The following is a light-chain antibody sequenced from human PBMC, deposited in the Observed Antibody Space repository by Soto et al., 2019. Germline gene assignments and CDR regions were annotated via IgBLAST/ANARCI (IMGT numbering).Light chain of an antibody. J-gene: IGLJ7*01. CDR2: EVT. CDR3: SSFTNSNTWV. Sequence: QSALTQPASVSGPPGQSIVISCNGSSSDVGSYDLVSWYLQYPGKAPKVIIYEVTYRPSGVSARFSGSKSGTTASLTISDLQTEDEADYYCSSFTNSNTWVFGGGTQLTVL. V-gene: IGLV2-14*02. CDR1: SSDVGSYDL.